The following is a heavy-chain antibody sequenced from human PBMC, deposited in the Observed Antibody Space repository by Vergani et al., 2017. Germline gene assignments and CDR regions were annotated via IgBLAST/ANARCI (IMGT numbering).Heavy chain of an antibody. J-gene: IGHJ4*02. Sequence: QVQLQQWGAGLLKPSETLSLTCAVYGGSFSGYYWSWIRQPPGKGLEWIGEINHSGSTYYNPSLKRRVTMSVDTSKNQFSLKLSSVTAVDTAVYYCARGGAVAVGAIDYWGQGTLVTVSS. CDR3: ARGGAVAVGAIDY. V-gene: IGHV4-34*01. CDR2: INHSGST. CDR1: GGSFSGYY. D-gene: IGHD1-26*01.